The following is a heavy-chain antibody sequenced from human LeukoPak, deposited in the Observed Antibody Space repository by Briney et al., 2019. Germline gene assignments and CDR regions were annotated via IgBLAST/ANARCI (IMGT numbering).Heavy chain of an antibody. D-gene: IGHD6-13*01. CDR3: ARLRSSWYPYYYYYGMDV. CDR2: ISYDGSNE. CDR1: GFTFTTST. V-gene: IGHV3-30*04. J-gene: IGHJ6*02. Sequence: GGSLRLSCAASGFTFTTSTLHWVRQAPGKGLEWVAVISYDGSNEWYPDSGKGRLTISRDNSKNTLYLQMNSLRAEDTAVYYCARLRSSWYPYYYYYGMDVWGQGTTVTVSS.